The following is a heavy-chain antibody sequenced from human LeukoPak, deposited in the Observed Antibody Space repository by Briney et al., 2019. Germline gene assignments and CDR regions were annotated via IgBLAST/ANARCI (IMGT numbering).Heavy chain of an antibody. CDR1: GFTFSSYS. CDR3: ARDRGYSGHDSYGWFDP. D-gene: IGHD5-12*01. J-gene: IGHJ5*02. CDR2: ISSSSSYI. Sequence: GGSLRLSCAASGFTFSSYSMNWVRQAPGKGLEWVSSISSSSSYIYYADSVKGRFTISRDNAKNSLYLQMNSLRAEDTAVYYCARDRGYSGHDSYGWFDPWGQGTLVTVSS. V-gene: IGHV3-21*01.